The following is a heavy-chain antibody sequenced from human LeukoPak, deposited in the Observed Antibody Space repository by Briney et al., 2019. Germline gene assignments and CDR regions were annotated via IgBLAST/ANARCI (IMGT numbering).Heavy chain of an antibody. CDR1: GFTFSSYA. V-gene: IGHV3-30*04. D-gene: IGHD3-16*01. J-gene: IGHJ6*02. CDR3: ARDWESRSYYYHGMDV. CDR2: ISYDGSNK. Sequence: GGSLRLSCAASGFTFSSYAMHWVRQAPGKGLEWVAVISYDGSNKYYADSVKGRFTISRDNSKNTLYLQMNSLRAEDTAVYYCARDWESRSYYYHGMDVWGQGTTVTVSS.